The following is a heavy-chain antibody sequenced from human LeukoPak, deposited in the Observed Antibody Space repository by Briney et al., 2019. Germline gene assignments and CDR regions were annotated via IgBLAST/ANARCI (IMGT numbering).Heavy chain of an antibody. J-gene: IGHJ4*02. CDR3: ARDSGYFDY. CDR2: IYYSGST. CDR1: GGSISSSSYY. V-gene: IGHV4-39*07. Sequence: SETLSLTCTVSGGSISSSSYYWGWIRQPPGKGLEWIGSIYYSGSTYYNPSLKSRVTISVDTSKNQFSLKLSSVTAADTAVYYCARDSGYFDYWGQGTLVTVSS.